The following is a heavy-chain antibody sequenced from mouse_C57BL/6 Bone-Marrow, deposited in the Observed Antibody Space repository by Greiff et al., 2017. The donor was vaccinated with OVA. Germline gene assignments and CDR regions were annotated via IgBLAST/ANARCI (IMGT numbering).Heavy chain of an antibody. CDR3: ARWDYYGSSYGGTFAY. D-gene: IGHD1-1*01. CDR1: GYTFTSYG. J-gene: IGHJ3*01. Sequence: QVQLKESGAELARPGASVKLSCKASGYTFTSYGISWVKQSTGQGLEWIGEIYPRSGNTYYNEKFKGKATLTADKSSSTAYMELRSLTSEDSAVYFCARWDYYGSSYGGTFAYWGQGTLVTVSA. V-gene: IGHV1-81*01. CDR2: IYPRSGNT.